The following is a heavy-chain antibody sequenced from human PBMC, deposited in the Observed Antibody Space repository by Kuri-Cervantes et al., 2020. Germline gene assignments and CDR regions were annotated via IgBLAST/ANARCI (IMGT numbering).Heavy chain of an antibody. Sequence: GGSLRLSCAASGFTFSDYYMSWIRQAPGKGLEWVSYISSSGSTIYYADSVKGRFTISRDNAKNTLYLQMNSLRAEDTAIYYCAGDPSYYVTTTHPFDFWGQGTLVTVSS. V-gene: IGHV3-11*01. CDR3: AGDPSYYVTTTHPFDF. J-gene: IGHJ4*02. CDR2: ISSSGSTI. D-gene: IGHD4-17*01. CDR1: GFTFSDYY.